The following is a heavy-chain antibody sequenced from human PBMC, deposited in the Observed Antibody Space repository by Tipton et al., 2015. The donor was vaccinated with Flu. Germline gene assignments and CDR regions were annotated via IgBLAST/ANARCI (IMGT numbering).Heavy chain of an antibody. D-gene: IGHD6-13*01. V-gene: IGHV3-13*01. CDR3: AKDARPSSSWWGVSYYYYYMDV. CDR1: GFTFSSYD. CDR2: IGTAGDT. J-gene: IGHJ6*03. Sequence: SLRLSCAASGFTFSSYDMHWVRQATGKGLEWVSAIGTAGDTYYPGSVKGRFTISRDNAKNSLYLQMNSLRAEDTALYYCAKDARPSSSWWGVSYYYYYMDVWGKGTTVTVSS.